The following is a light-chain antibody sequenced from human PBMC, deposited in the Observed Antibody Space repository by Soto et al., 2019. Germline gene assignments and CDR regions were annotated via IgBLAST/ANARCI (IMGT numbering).Light chain of an antibody. CDR3: QQYNDWPRT. CDR2: GGS. V-gene: IGKV3-20*01. Sequence: IVLTQSPCTLSLSPGERATLSCRASQSIRSSSLAWYQQQPGQAPRLLIYGGSSRATGIPDRFSGGGSGTDFSLTISRLETEDFAVFYCQQYNDWPRTFGQGTKVDI. CDR1: QSIRSSS. J-gene: IGKJ1*01.